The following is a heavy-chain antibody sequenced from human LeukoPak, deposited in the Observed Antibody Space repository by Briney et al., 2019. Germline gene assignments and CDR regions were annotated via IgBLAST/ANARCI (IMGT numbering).Heavy chain of an antibody. V-gene: IGHV4-31*03. CDR2: IYYSGST. J-gene: IGHJ4*02. D-gene: IGHD3-22*01. CDR3: ARDLFYYDSSGSKAHYFDY. CDR1: GGSISSGGYY. Sequence: PSETLSLTCTVSGGSISSGGYYWSWIRQHPGKGLEGIGYIYYSGSTYYNPSLKSRVTISVDTSKNQFSLKLSSVTAADTAVYYCARDLFYYDSSGSKAHYFDYWGQGTLVTVSS.